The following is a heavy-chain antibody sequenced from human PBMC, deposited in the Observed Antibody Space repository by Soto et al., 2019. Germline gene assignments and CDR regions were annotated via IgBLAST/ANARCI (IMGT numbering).Heavy chain of an antibody. CDR3: AKDGNQWLGHRWYYFDN. Sequence: GGSLRLSCAASGFTFSTYGIHWVRQAPGEGLEWVAVISYDGSDKYYADSVKGRFTISRDNSKNTLFLQMNSLRAEDTAVYYCAKDGNQWLGHRWYYFDNWSQGTPVTVSS. J-gene: IGHJ4*02. CDR2: ISYDGSDK. D-gene: IGHD6-19*01. V-gene: IGHV3-30*18. CDR1: GFTFSTYG.